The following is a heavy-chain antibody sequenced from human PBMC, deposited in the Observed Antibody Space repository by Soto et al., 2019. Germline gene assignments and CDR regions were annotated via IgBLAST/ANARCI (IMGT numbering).Heavy chain of an antibody. CDR2: ISWNSGSI. Sequence: EVQLVESGGGLVQPGRSLRLSCAASGFTFDDYAMYWVRQAPGKGLEWVSGISWNSGSIGYADSVKGRFTISRDNAKNSLYLQMNSLRAEDTALYYCAKKVAGKRYYFDYWGQGTLVTVSS. V-gene: IGHV3-9*01. J-gene: IGHJ4*02. CDR1: GFTFDDYA. CDR3: AKKVAGKRYYFDY. D-gene: IGHD6-19*01.